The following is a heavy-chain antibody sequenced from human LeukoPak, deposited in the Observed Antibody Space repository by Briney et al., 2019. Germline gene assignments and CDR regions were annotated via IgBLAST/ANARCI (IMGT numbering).Heavy chain of an antibody. CDR2: IYPGDSDT. CDR3: ARQDEQQLVRGGDAFDI. J-gene: IGHJ3*02. CDR1: GYSFTSYW. D-gene: IGHD6-13*01. V-gene: IGHV5-51*01. Sequence: RPGESLKISCKGSGYSFTSYWIGWVRQMPGKGLEWMGIIYPGDSDTRYSPSFQGQVTISADKSISTAYLQWSSLKASDTAMYYCARQDEQQLVRGGDAFDIWGQGTMVTVSS.